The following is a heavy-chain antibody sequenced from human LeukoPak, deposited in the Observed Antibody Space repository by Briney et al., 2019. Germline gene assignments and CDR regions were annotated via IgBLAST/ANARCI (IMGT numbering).Heavy chain of an antibody. J-gene: IGHJ6*02. CDR1: GGSFSGYY. V-gene: IGHV4-34*01. CDR3: ARGRVVVPAAIRVTTKYYYYGMDV. CDR2: INHSGST. D-gene: IGHD2-2*01. Sequence: SETLSLTCAVYGGSFSGYYWSWIRQPPGKGLEWIGEINHSGSTNYNPSLKSRVTISVDTSKNQFSLKLSSVTAADTAVYYCARGRVVVPAAIRVTTKYYYYGMDVWGQGTTVTVSS.